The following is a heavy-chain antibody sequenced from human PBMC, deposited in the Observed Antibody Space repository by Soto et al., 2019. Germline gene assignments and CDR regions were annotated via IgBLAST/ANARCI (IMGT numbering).Heavy chain of an antibody. D-gene: IGHD2-2*01. J-gene: IGHJ3*02. Sequence: QVQLKEAGPGLVKPSETLSLTCSVSGGSISSYYWSWIRQPPGKGLEWIGYIYYTGITNYNPSLKSRVTISVDTSKSQFSLRLSSVTAADTAVYYCARDPHRYCSSASCPSGGALDIWGQGTMVTVSP. CDR3: ARDPHRYCSSASCPSGGALDI. CDR1: GGSISSYY. V-gene: IGHV4-59*13. CDR2: IYYTGIT.